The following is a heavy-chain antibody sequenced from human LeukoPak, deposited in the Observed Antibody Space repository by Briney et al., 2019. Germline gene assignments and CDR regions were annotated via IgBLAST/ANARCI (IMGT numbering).Heavy chain of an antibody. CDR1: GYTFTGYY. D-gene: IGHD3-10*01. CDR3: ARELLWFGESHPYYYYGMDV. Sequence: ASVKVSCKASGYTFTGYYMHWVRQAPGQGLEWMGWINPNSGGTNYAQKFQGWVTMTRDTSISTAYMELSRLRSDDTAVYYCARELLWFGESHPYYYYGMDVWGQGTTVTVSS. V-gene: IGHV1-2*04. CDR2: INPNSGGT. J-gene: IGHJ6*02.